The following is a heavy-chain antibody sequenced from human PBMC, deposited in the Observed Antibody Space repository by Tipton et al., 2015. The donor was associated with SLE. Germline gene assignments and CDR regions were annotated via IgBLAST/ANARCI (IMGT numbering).Heavy chain of an antibody. Sequence: LRLSCTVSGGSISSYYWSWIRQPPGKGLEWIGYIYYSGSTNYNPSLKSRVTISVDTSKNQFSLKLSSVTAADTVVYYCARERAGTDWYFDLWGRGTLVTVSS. CDR1: GGSISSYY. V-gene: IGHV4-59*01. CDR3: ARERAGTDWYFDL. CDR2: IYYSGST. D-gene: IGHD6-19*01. J-gene: IGHJ2*01.